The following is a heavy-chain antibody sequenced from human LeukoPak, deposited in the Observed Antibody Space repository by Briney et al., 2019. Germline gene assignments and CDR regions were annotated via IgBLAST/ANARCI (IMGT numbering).Heavy chain of an antibody. CDR2: ISSNGGST. V-gene: IGHV3-64D*06. J-gene: IGHJ3*02. D-gene: IGHD6-19*01. CDR3: VKAYSSGWYSSGAFDI. CDR1: GFTFSSYA. Sequence: GGSLRLSCSASGFTFSSYAMRWVRQAPGKGLEYVSAISSNGGSTYYADSVKGRFTISRDNSKNTLYLQMSSLRAEDTAVYYCVKAYSSGWYSSGAFDIWGQGTMVTVSS.